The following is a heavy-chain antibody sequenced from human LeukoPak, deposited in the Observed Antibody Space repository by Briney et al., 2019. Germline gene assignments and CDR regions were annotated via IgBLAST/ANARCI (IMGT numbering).Heavy chain of an antibody. CDR2: ISYDGSNK. V-gene: IGHV3-30-3*01. Sequence: PGGSLRLSCAASGFTFSNYAMHWVRQAPGKGLEWVAVISYDGSNKYYADSVKGRFTISRDNSKNILYLQMNSLRAEDTAMFFCARESGDCLDYWGQGTLVTVSS. CDR3: ARESGDCLDY. D-gene: IGHD2-21*01. CDR1: GFTFSNYA. J-gene: IGHJ4*02.